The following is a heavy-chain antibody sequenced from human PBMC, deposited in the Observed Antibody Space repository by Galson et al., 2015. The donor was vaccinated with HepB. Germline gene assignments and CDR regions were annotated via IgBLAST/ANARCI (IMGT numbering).Heavy chain of an antibody. CDR2: IIPIFGTA. CDR1: GGTFSTYA. Sequence: SVKVSCKASGGTFSTYAFSWVRQAPGHGLEWMGGIIPIFGTANYAQKFQGRVTITADESTSTAYMELSSLRSEDTAVYYCARSGYYSIYYYYYGMDVWGQGTTVTVSS. V-gene: IGHV1-69*13. D-gene: IGHD3-3*01. J-gene: IGHJ6*02. CDR3: ARSGYYSIYYYYYGMDV.